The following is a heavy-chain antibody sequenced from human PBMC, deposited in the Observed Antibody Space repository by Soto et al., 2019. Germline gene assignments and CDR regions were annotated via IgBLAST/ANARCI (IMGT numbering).Heavy chain of an antibody. CDR1: GFTVSSNY. V-gene: IGHV3-53*04. J-gene: IGHJ6*03. Sequence: GGSLRLSCAASGFTVSSNYMSWVRQAPGKGLEWVSVIYSGGSTYYADSVKGRFTISRHNSKNALYLQMNSLRAEDTAVYYCAIGIYDILTGSKVYYYYYMDVWGKGTTVTVSS. CDR3: AIGIYDILTGSKVYYYYYMDV. CDR2: IYSGGST. D-gene: IGHD3-9*01.